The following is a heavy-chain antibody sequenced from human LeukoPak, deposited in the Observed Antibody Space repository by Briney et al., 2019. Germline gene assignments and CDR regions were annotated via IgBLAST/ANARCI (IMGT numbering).Heavy chain of an antibody. CDR1: GYTLTELS. CDR2: FDPEDGET. D-gene: IGHD3-3*01. Sequence: ASVKVSCKVSGYTLTELSMHWVRQAPGKGLEWMGGFDPEDGETIYEQKFQGRVTMTEDTSTDTAYMDLSSLRSEDTAVYYCAGVARGSFYYYGMDVWGQGTTVTVSS. CDR3: AGVARGSFYYYGMDV. V-gene: IGHV1-24*01. J-gene: IGHJ6*02.